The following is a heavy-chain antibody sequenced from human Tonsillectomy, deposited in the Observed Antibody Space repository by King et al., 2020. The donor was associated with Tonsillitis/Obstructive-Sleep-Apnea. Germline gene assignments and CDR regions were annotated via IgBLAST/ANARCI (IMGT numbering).Heavy chain of an antibody. CDR3: VRESEVTTYFFDY. Sequence: DQLVQSGAEVKKPGASVKVSCKASGYTFTSYAMHWVRQAPGQRLEWMGWINAGNGNTEYSQKFTGRVTITRDTSASTAYMELSRLRSEDTAVYYCVRESEVTTYFFDYWGQGTLVTVSS. CDR2: INAGNGNT. J-gene: IGHJ4*02. CDR1: GYTFTSYA. D-gene: IGHD4-17*01. V-gene: IGHV1-3*01.